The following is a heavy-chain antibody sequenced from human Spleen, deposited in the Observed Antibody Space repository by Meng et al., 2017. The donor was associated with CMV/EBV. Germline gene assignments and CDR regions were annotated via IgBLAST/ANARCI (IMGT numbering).Heavy chain of an antibody. CDR2: IYYSGST. CDR3: ARAVGEYQPYNWFDP. D-gene: IGHD2-2*01. J-gene: IGHJ5*02. V-gene: IGHV4-30-4*08. Sequence: SETLSLTCTVSGGSISSGDYYWSWIRQPPGKGLEWIGYIYYSGSTYYNPSLKSRLTISVDTSKNQFSLKLSSVTAADTAVYYCARAVGEYQPYNWFDPWGQGTLVTVSS. CDR1: GGSISSGDYY.